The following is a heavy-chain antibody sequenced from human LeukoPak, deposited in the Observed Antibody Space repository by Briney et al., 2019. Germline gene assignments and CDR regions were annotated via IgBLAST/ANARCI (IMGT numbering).Heavy chain of an antibody. CDR2: IRYDGTDK. CDR3: AKDVVGQQWPENY. V-gene: IGHV3-30*02. D-gene: IGHD6-19*01. Sequence: GGSLRLSCAASGFTFSSYGMHWVRQAPGKGLEWVAFIRYDGTDKLYGDSVEGRFTISRDNSKNTLYLQMNSLRADDTAIYFCAKDVVGQQWPENYWGQGTLVTVSS. CDR1: GFTFSSYG. J-gene: IGHJ4*02.